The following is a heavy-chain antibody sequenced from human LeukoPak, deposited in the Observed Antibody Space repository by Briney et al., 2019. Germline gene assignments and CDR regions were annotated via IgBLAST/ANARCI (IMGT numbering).Heavy chain of an antibody. CDR1: GYTFTSYY. Sequence: ASVTVSFTASGYTFTSYYMHWVRQAPGQGLEWMGIINPSGGSISYAQRFQGRVTMTRDTSTSTVYMELSSLRSEDTAVYYCASGGVVVTAIGPEYYGMDVWGQGTTVTVSS. J-gene: IGHJ6*02. D-gene: IGHD2-21*02. CDR3: ASGGVVVTAIGPEYYGMDV. V-gene: IGHV1-46*01. CDR2: INPSGGSI.